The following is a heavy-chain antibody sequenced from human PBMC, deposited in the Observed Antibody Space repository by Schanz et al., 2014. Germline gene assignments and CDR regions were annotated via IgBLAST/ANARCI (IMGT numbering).Heavy chain of an antibody. CDR1: GFTFTNYA. J-gene: IGHJ4*02. V-gene: IGHV3-23*01. CDR2: ISDSGDTE. Sequence: DVPLLESGGGLVQPGGSLRLSCAASGFTFTNYAMSWVRQAPGKGLEWVSLISDSGDTEYYADSVKGRFTISRDNFKGALYLQMSSLRAEDTAVYYCAKSLESCPGGRCSRGYFDYWGQGTLVTVSS. CDR3: AKSLESCPGGRCSRGYFDY. D-gene: IGHD2-8*02.